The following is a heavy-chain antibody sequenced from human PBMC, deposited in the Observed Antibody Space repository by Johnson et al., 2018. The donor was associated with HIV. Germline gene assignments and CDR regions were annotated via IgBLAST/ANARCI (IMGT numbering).Heavy chain of an antibody. CDR1: GFTFGDYA. Sequence: VQLVESGGGVVQPGRSLRLSCAPSGFTFGDYAMSWFRQAPGKGLEWVGFIRSKGYGGTAEYAASVKGRSAISRDDSKSIAYLQMNSLKPEDTAMYYCTTLGYTTRPRAFDIWGQGTVVTVSS. CDR2: IRSKGYGGTA. D-gene: IGHD6-13*01. CDR3: TTLGYTTRPRAFDI. V-gene: IGHV3-49*03. J-gene: IGHJ3*02.